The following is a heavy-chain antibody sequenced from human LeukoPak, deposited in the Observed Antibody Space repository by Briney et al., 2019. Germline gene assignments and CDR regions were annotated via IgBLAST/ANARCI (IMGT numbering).Heavy chain of an antibody. J-gene: IGHJ3*02. D-gene: IGHD1-26*01. CDR3: ARHDPIVGTPDAFDI. CDR1: GGSFSSYY. V-gene: IGHV4-59*08. Sequence: SETLSLTCAVYGGSFSSYYWSWIRQPPGKGLEWIAYIYYSGSTDYNPSLKSRVTISLDTSKNQFSLKLSSVTAADTAVYYCARHDPIVGTPDAFDIWGQGTMVTVSS. CDR2: IYYSGST.